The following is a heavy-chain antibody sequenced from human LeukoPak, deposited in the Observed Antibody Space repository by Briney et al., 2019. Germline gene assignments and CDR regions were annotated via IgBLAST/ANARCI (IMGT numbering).Heavy chain of an antibody. D-gene: IGHD6-6*01. CDR3: ARAKIAARDPNNWFDP. CDR1: GGSISSYY. J-gene: IGHJ5*02. CDR2: IYYSGST. V-gene: IGHV4-59*08. Sequence: SSETLSLTYTVSGGSISSYYWSWIRQPPGKGLEWIGYIYYSGSTNYNPSLKSRVTMSVDTSKNQFSLKLSSVTAADTAVYYCARAKIAARDPNNWFDPWGQGTLVTVSS.